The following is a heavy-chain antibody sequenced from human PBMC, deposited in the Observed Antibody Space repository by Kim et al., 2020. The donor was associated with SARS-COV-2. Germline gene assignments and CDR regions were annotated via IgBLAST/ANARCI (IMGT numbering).Heavy chain of an antibody. Sequence: SADAVKGRFTISRDNAKNSLYLQMNSLRAEDTALYYCAKDIAAAGTRTDYWGQGTLVTVSS. CDR3: AKDIAAAGTRTDY. J-gene: IGHJ4*02. V-gene: IGHV3-9*01. D-gene: IGHD6-13*01.